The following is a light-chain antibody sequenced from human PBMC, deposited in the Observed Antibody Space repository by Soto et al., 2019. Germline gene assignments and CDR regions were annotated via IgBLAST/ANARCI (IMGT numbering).Light chain of an antibody. CDR2: AAS. Sequence: IQLTQSPSSVSASVGDRVTITCRASRDISSWLAWYQQKPGQAPNILVFAASTLQRGVPTRFSGRGSGTEFTLTIDSLQPEDFATYYCQQADSLPLTFGGGTKVDIK. V-gene: IGKV1-12*01. J-gene: IGKJ4*01. CDR3: QQADSLPLT. CDR1: RDISSW.